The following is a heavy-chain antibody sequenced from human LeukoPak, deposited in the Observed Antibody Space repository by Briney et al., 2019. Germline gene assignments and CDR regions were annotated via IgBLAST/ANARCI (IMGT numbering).Heavy chain of an antibody. J-gene: IGHJ4*02. Sequence: GGSLRLSCAASGFTFSSYWMNWVRQAPEKGLEWVSSISSSSSYIYYADSVKGRFTISRDNAKNSLYLQMNSLRAEDTAVYYCAREGDSSGYSYWGQGTLVTVSS. V-gene: IGHV3-21*01. CDR2: ISSSSSYI. CDR1: GFTFSSYW. CDR3: AREGDSSGYSY. D-gene: IGHD3-22*01.